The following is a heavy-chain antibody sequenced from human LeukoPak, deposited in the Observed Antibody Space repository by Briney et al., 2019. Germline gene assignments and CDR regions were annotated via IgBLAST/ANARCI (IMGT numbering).Heavy chain of an antibody. CDR3: ARDSSGWYEARYFDY. CDR2: IIPIFGTA. J-gene: IGHJ4*02. CDR1: GGTFSSYA. Sequence: ASVKVSCKASGGTFSSYAISWVRQAPGQGLEWMGRIIPIFGTANYAQKFQGRVTITTDESTSTAYMELSSLRSEDTAVYYCARDSSGWYEARYFDYWGQGTLVTVSS. D-gene: IGHD6-19*01. V-gene: IGHV1-69*05.